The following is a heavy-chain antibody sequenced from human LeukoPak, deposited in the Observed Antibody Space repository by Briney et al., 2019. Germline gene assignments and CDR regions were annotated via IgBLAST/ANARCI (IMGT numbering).Heavy chain of an antibody. CDR1: GFTFSSYW. CDR2: IKQDGSEK. V-gene: IGHV3-7*04. D-gene: IGHD6-13*01. Sequence: PGGSLRLSCAASGFTFSSYWMSWVRQAPGKGLEWVANIKQDGSEKYYVDSVKGRFTISRDNAKNSLYLQMNSLRAEDTAVYYCARAENGYSSSWSYNYYYYMDVWGKGTTVTVSS. CDR3: ARAENGYSSSWSYNYYYYMDV. J-gene: IGHJ6*03.